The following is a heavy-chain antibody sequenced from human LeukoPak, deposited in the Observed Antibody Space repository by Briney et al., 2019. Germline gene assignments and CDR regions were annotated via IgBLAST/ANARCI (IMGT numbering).Heavy chain of an antibody. CDR1: GFTFSSYA. CDR2: ISGSGYST. CDR3: AKDVIADSSGYPYYFDY. Sequence: GGSLRPSCAASGFTFSSYAMSWVRQAPGKGLEWVSAISGSGYSTYYADSVKGRFTISRDNFKNTLDLQMNSLRAEDTAVYYCAKDVIADSSGYPYYFDYWGQGTLVTVSS. D-gene: IGHD3-22*01. V-gene: IGHV3-23*01. J-gene: IGHJ4*02.